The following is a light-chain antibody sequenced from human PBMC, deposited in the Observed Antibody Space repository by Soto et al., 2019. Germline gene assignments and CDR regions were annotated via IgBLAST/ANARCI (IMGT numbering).Light chain of an antibody. V-gene: IGKV3-15*01. Sequence: EVVMTQSPATLSVSPGERVTLSCRASESVSNNLAEYQQKPGQAPRLLIHAASTRATGIPARPSGTGAGTEFTLTISSLQSEDFEVYYCQQYNRWPWTVGQGIKVEIK. CDR3: QQYNRWPWT. J-gene: IGKJ1*01. CDR1: ESVSNN. CDR2: AAS.